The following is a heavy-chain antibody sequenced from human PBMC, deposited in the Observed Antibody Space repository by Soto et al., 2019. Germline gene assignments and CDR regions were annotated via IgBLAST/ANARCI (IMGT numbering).Heavy chain of an antibody. CDR3: AREEYYDSSGLFVGMDV. D-gene: IGHD3-22*01. Sequence: QVQLQESGPGLVKPSQTLSLTCTVSGGSISSGGYYWSWIRQHPGKGLEWIGYIYYSGSTYYNPSLKSRVTISVDTSKNQFSLKLSSVTAADTAVYYCAREEYYDSSGLFVGMDVWGQGTTVTVSS. CDR1: GGSISSGGYY. J-gene: IGHJ6*02. CDR2: IYYSGST. V-gene: IGHV4-31*03.